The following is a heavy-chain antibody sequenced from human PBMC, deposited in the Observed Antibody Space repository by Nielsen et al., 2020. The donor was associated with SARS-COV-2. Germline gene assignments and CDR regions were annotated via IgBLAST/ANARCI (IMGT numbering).Heavy chain of an antibody. J-gene: IGHJ6*03. CDR3: ARGDLVVVPSPLLGLGPIFYYFCLDV. D-gene: IGHD2-2*02. CDR1: GASVSSHDW. Sequence: SETLSLTCAVSGASVSSHDWWTWVRQSPGTGLEWIGEVSHSGSTNYNPSLKSRVTLSMDKSKNQFSLRLTSVSAADTAVYFCARGDLVVVPSPLLGLGPIFYYFCLDVWGKGTTVIVSS. CDR2: VSHSGST. V-gene: IGHV4-4*02.